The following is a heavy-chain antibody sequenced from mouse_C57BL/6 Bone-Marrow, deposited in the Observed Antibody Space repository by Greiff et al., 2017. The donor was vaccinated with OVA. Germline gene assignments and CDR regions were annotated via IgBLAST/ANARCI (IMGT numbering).Heavy chain of an antibody. CDR2: IDPENGDT. Sequence: VQLKESGAELVRPGASVKLSCTASGFNIKDDYMHWVKQRPEQGLEWIGWIDPENGDTEYASKFQGKATITADTSSNTAYLQLSSLPSEDTAVYYCRITTVPDYFDYWGQGTTLTVSS. CDR3: RITTVPDYFDY. CDR1: GFNIKDDY. D-gene: IGHD1-1*01. V-gene: IGHV14-4*01. J-gene: IGHJ2*01.